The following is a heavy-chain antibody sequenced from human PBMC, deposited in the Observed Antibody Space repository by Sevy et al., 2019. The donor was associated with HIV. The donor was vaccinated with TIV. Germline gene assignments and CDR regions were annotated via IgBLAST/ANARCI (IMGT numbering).Heavy chain of an antibody. CDR1: GFTFGSYT. J-gene: IGHJ4*02. D-gene: IGHD3-22*01. CDR2: ISQTYDGSKK. V-gene: IGHV3-30-3*01. CDR3: ARDNSGYFFFDY. Sequence: GGSLRLSCVASGFTFGSYTLHWVRQAPGKGLEWVALISQTYDGSKKYYTDSVQGRFTISRDNSKNTLYLQMDSLRPEDTAVYYCARDNSGYFFFDYWGQGILLTVSS.